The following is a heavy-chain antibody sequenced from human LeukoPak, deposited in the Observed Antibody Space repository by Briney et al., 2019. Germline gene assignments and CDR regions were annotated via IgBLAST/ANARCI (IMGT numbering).Heavy chain of an antibody. CDR3: ATDGYRHQLLNWFDP. V-gene: IGHV1-24*01. CDR2: FDPEDSET. J-gene: IGHJ5*02. CDR1: GYTLTELS. D-gene: IGHD2-2*01. Sequence: ASVKVSCKVSGYTLTELSMHWVRQAPGKGLEWMGGFDPEDSETIYAQKFQGRVTMTEDTSTDTAYMELSSLRSEDTAVYYCATDGYRHQLLNWFDPWGQGTLVTVSS.